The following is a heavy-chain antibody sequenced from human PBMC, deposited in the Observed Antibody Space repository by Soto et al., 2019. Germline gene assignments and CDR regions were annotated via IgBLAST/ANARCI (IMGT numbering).Heavy chain of an antibody. V-gene: IGHV1-69*01. CDR2: IIPIFGTA. CDR3: ARGDTAMVRGDFDY. J-gene: IGHJ4*02. Sequence: QVQLVQSGAEVKKPGSSVKVSCKASGGTFSSYAISWVRQAPGQGLEWMGGIIPIFGTANYAQKFQGRVTITADESTSTAYMELSSLRSEDTAMYYCARGDTAMVRGDFDYWGQGTLVTVSS. CDR1: GGTFSSYA. D-gene: IGHD5-18*01.